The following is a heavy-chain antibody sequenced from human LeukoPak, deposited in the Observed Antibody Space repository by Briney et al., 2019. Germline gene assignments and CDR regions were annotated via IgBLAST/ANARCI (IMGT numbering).Heavy chain of an antibody. Sequence: SETLSLTCTVSGGSISSYYWSWIRQPPGKGLERIGYIYYSGGTNYNPSLKSRVTISVDTSKNQFSLKLSSVTAADTAVYYCARLGFSNSGSYLAPSDYWGQGTLVTVSS. D-gene: IGHD1-26*01. CDR3: ARLGFSNSGSYLAPSDY. J-gene: IGHJ4*02. V-gene: IGHV4-59*08. CDR1: GGSISSYY. CDR2: IYYSGGT.